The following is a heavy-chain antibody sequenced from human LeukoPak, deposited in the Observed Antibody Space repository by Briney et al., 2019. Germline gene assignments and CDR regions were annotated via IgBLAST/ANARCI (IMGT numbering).Heavy chain of an antibody. Sequence: GGSLRLSCAASGFTFSSYAMHWVRQAPGKGLEWVAVISYDGSNKYYADSVKGRFTISRDNSKNTLYLQMNSLRAEDTAVYYCARDRYGGRTLILYYFDYWAQGTLVTVSS. CDR3: ARDRYGGRTLILYYFDY. CDR2: ISYDGSNK. CDR1: GFTFSSYA. V-gene: IGHV3-30-3*01. D-gene: IGHD4-23*01. J-gene: IGHJ4*02.